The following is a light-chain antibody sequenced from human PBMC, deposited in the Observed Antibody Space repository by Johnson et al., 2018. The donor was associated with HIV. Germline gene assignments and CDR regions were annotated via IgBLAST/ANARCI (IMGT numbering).Light chain of an antibody. CDR3: GTWDSSLSAGIYV. V-gene: IGLV1-51*02. CDR2: ENN. J-gene: IGLJ1*01. Sequence: QSVLTQPPSVSAAPGQKVTISCSGSSSNIENNFVSWYQQLPGTAPKVLIYENNKRPSGIPDRFAGSKSGTSATLGITGLQTGDEADYYCGTWDSSLSAGIYVFGTGTKVTVL. CDR1: SSNIENNF.